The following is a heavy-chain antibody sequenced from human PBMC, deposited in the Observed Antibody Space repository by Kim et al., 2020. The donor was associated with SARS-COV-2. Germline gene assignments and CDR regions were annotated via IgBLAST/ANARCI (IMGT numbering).Heavy chain of an antibody. Sequence: GGSLRLSCAASGFTFSDHYMDWVRQAPGKGLEWVGRTRNKARSYTTEYAASVKGRFTISRDDSKNSLFLQMNSLETEDTAIYYCATVEQTNGESFDYWGQGTLVTVSS. D-gene: IGHD2-8*01. CDR1: GFTFSDHY. V-gene: IGHV3-72*01. J-gene: IGHJ4*02. CDR2: TRNKARSYTT. CDR3: ATVEQTNGESFDY.